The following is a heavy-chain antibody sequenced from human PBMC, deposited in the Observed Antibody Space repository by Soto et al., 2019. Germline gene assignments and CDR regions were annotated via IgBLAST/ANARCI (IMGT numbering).Heavy chain of an antibody. CDR2: IYYSGST. D-gene: IGHD3-22*01. J-gene: IGHJ4*02. CDR1: GGSISSYY. Sequence: SETLSLTCTVSGGSISSYYWSWIRQPPGKGLEWIGYIYYSGSTNYNPSLKSRVTISVDTSKNQFSLKLSSVTAADTAVYYCARSGRYYDSSGLVDYWGQGTLVTVSS. CDR3: ARSGRYYDSSGLVDY. V-gene: IGHV4-59*01.